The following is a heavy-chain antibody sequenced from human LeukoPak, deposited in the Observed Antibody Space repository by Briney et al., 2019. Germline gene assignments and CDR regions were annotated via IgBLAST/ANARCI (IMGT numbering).Heavy chain of an antibody. CDR1: GFTFSSYE. CDR3: ARGGYSYGYTYFDY. V-gene: IGHV3-48*03. CDR2: ISSSGSTI. Sequence: GGSLRLSCAASGFTFSSYEMNWVRQAPGKGLEWVSYISSSGSTIYYADSVKGRFTISRDNAKNSLYLQMNSLRAEDTAVYYCARGGYSYGYTYFDYRGPGTLVTVSS. J-gene: IGHJ4*02. D-gene: IGHD5-18*01.